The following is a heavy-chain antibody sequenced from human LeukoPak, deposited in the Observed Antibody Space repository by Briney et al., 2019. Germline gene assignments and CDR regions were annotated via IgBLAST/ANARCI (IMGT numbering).Heavy chain of an antibody. CDR2: IYYSGST. V-gene: IGHV4-39*07. CDR3: ARASVLLSADY. Sequence: PSETLSLTCTVSGASIISSSYYWGWIRQPPGKGLEWIGTIYYSGSTYYNPSLKSRVTISVDSFKNQFSLKLRSVTAADTAVYYCARASVLLSADYWGQGTLVTVSS. CDR1: GASIISSSYY. J-gene: IGHJ4*02. D-gene: IGHD3-16*01.